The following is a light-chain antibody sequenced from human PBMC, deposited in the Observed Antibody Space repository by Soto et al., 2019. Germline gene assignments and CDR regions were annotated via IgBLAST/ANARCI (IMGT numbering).Light chain of an antibody. CDR2: DVS. CDR3: SSYTSTSTLEV. Sequence: QSALTQPASVSGSPGQSITISCTGTSSDVGGYNYVSWYQQHPGKAPKLMIYDVSNRPSGVSNRFSGSKSGNTASLTISGLQAEDVVDYYGSSYTSTSTLEVFETGTKVPVL. CDR1: SSDVGGYNY. J-gene: IGLJ1*01. V-gene: IGLV2-14*01.